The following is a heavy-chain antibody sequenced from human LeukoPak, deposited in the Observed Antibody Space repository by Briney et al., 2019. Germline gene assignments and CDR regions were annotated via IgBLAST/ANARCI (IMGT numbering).Heavy chain of an antibody. CDR2: MNPNSGNT. D-gene: IGHD6-19*01. CDR1: GYTFTGYY. Sequence: GASVKVSCKASGYTFTGYYMHWVRQAPGQGLEWMGLMNPNSGNTDYTQKFQGRVTITWNTSISTAYMELSSLRSEDTAVYYCAKEGSSGWVPNYWRQGTLVTVSS. J-gene: IGHJ4*02. CDR3: AKEGSSGWVPNY. V-gene: IGHV1-8*03.